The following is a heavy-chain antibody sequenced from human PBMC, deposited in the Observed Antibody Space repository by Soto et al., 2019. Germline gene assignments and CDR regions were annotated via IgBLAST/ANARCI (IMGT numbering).Heavy chain of an antibody. V-gene: IGHV4-39*01. CDR1: GGSISSSSYY. J-gene: IGHJ4*02. D-gene: IGHD3-10*01. CDR2: IFYSGST. CDR3: ARSYGSGSSPGY. Sequence: SETLSLTCTVSGGSISSSSYYWGWIRQPPGKGLEWIGSIFYSGSTYYNPSLKSRVTISVDTSKNQFSLKLSSVTAADTAVYYCARSYGSGSSPGYWGQGTLVTVSS.